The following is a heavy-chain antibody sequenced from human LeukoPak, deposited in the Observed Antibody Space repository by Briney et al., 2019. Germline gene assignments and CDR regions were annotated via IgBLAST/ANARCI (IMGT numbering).Heavy chain of an antibody. D-gene: IGHD3-3*01. CDR1: GFTFNTYG. Sequence: GGSLRLSCAASGFTFNTYGLHWVRQTPGKGLEWVAVIWHDGNTKDYAESVKGRFIISRDTSKNTVFLQMNSLRAEDTAVYYCAKSYFDSWSGYADYYYMYVWGKGATVTVSS. V-gene: IGHV3-33*03. CDR2: IWHDGNTK. J-gene: IGHJ6*03. CDR3: AKSYFDSWSGYADYYYMYV.